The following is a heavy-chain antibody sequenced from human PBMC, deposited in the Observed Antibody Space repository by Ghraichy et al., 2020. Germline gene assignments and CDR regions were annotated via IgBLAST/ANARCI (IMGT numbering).Heavy chain of an antibody. D-gene: IGHD3-22*01. CDR3: VRDSRGSSGYLGY. J-gene: IGHJ4*02. V-gene: IGHV3-7*03. CDR2: IKQDGSEI. Sequence: EAKIKQDGSEIHYVDSVKGRFIISRDNAKQSLYLQMNSLRAEDTAVYYCVRDSRGSSGYLGYWGQGT.